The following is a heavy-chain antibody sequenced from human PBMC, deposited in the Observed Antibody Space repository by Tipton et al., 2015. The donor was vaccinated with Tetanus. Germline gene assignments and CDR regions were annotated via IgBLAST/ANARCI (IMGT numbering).Heavy chain of an antibody. D-gene: IGHD2/OR15-2a*01. CDR1: GFTFSSYG. V-gene: IGHV4-34*08. Sequence: LRLSCAASGFTFSSYGIHWVRQAPGKGLEWIGEINYTGSTNYNPSLESRVTISVDTSKKEVSLRLKSVTAADTAVYYCAGAIVRWFDPWGQGTQVTVSS. CDR3: AGAIVRWFDP. J-gene: IGHJ5*02. CDR2: INYTGST.